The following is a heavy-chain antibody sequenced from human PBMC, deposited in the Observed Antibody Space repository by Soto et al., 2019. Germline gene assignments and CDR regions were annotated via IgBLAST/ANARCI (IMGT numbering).Heavy chain of an antibody. CDR1: GFTFSSYG. V-gene: IGHV3-33*01. J-gene: IGHJ6*02. CDR2: IWYDGSNK. Sequence: PGGSLRLSCAASGFTFSSYGMHWVRQAPGKGLEWVAVIWYDGSNKYYADSVKGRFTISRDNSKNTLYLQMNSLRAEDTAVHYCAREDYGMDVWGQGTTVTVSS. CDR3: AREDYGMDV.